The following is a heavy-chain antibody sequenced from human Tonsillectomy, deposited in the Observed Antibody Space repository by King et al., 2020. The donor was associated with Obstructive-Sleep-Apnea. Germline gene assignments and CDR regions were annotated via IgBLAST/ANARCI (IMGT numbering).Heavy chain of an antibody. CDR1: GFTFSTYS. D-gene: IGHD4-17*01. CDR2: IGSSSGPI. J-gene: IGHJ6*02. V-gene: IGHV3-48*04. Sequence: VQLVESGGGLVQPGGSLRLSCAASGFTFSTYSMKWVRQAPGKGLEWVSYIGSSSGPIYYADSVKGRFTISRDNAKNSLYLQMNSLRAEDTAVYYCARPYGVGNGMDVWGQGTTVTVSS. CDR3: ARPYGVGNGMDV.